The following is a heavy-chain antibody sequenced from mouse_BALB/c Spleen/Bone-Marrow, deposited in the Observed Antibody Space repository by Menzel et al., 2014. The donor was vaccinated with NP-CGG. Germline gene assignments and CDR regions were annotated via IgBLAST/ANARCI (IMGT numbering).Heavy chain of an antibody. CDR2: INPSNGGT. CDR1: GYTFTIYY. D-gene: IGHD3-2*01. J-gene: IGHJ3*01. CDR3: TRNGPDSSGYPAWFAY. V-gene: IGHV1S81*02. Sequence: VQLVESGAELVKPGASVKLSCKASGYTFTIYYMFWVKQRPGQGLEWIGEINPSNGGTNFNEKFKSKATLTVDKSSSTVYMQLSSLTSEDSAVYYCTRNGPDSSGYPAWFAYWGQGTLVTVSA.